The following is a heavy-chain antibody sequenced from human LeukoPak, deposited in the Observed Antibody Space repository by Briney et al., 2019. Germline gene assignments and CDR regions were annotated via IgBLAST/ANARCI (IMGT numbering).Heavy chain of an antibody. CDR3: AREVMIGAFDI. D-gene: IGHD3-22*01. CDR1: GYTFTTYA. V-gene: IGHV7-4-1*02. J-gene: IGHJ3*02. CDR2: INTNTGNP. Sequence: ASVKVSCKASGYTFTTYAMHWVRQAPGQGLEWMGWINTNTGNPTYAQGFTGRFVFSLDASVSTAYLQISSLKAEDTAVYYYAREVMIGAFDIWGQGTMVTVSS.